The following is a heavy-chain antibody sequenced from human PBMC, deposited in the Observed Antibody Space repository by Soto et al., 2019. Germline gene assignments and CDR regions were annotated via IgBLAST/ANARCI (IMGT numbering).Heavy chain of an antibody. V-gene: IGHV4-34*01. CDR1: GGSFSGYY. D-gene: IGHD1-26*01. J-gene: IGHJ4*02. Sequence: SETLSLTCAVYGGSFSGYYWSWIRQPPGKGLEWIGEINHSGSTNYNPSLKSRVTISVDTSQNQFSLKLSSVTAADTAVYYCARPLDSGSYLTPFDFWGQGTLVTVSS. CDR3: ARPLDSGSYLTPFDF. CDR2: INHSGST.